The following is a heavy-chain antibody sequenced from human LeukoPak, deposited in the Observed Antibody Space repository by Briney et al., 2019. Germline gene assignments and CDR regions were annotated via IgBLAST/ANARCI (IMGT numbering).Heavy chain of an antibody. J-gene: IGHJ4*02. D-gene: IGHD3-10*01. Sequence: GRSLRLSCAASGFTFDDYAMHWVRQAPGKGLEWVSGIGWNSGSIGYADSVKGRFTISRDNAKNSLYLQMNSLRTEDMALYYCAKDVYQDYYYGSGSFDYWGQGTLVTVSS. CDR2: IGWNSGSI. V-gene: IGHV3-9*03. CDR1: GFTFDDYA. CDR3: AKDVYQDYYYGSGSFDY.